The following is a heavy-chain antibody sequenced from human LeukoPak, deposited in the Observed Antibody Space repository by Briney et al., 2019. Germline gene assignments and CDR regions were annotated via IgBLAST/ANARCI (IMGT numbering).Heavy chain of an antibody. Sequence: SETLSLTCIISGGSIRSNSYYWGWIRQPPGKGLEWIGSIYYSGSTYYSPSLKSRVTISVDSSKNQFSLKLSSVTAADTAVYHCARQEGVSYFSSGSYFDSWGQGALATVSS. D-gene: IGHD3-10*01. V-gene: IGHV4-39*01. CDR1: GGSIRSNSYY. CDR3: ARQEGVSYFSSGSYFDS. J-gene: IGHJ4*02. CDR2: IYYSGST.